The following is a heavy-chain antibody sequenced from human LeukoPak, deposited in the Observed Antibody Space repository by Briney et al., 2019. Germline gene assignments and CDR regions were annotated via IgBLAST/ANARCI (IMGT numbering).Heavy chain of an antibody. CDR2: INSDGSSI. CDR3: GRGSGVADY. V-gene: IGHV3-74*03. J-gene: IGHJ4*02. Sequence: PGGSLRLSCVASGFTFSRYWMHWVRQAPGKGLVWVSRINSDGSSITYADSVKGRFTISRDNAKNTLYLQMTSLRVEDTAVYYCGRGSGVADYWGRGALVTVSS. CDR1: GFTFSRYW. D-gene: IGHD7-27*01.